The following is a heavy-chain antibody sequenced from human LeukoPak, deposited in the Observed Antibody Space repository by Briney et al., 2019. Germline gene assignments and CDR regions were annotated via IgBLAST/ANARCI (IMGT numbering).Heavy chain of an antibody. Sequence: GGSLRLSCAASGFTFSSYGMHWVRQAPGKGLEWVAVISYDGSNKYYADSVKGRFTISRDNSKNTLYLQMNSLRAEDTAVYYCARAGQRAGRYFDYWGQGTLVTVSS. D-gene: IGHD1-1*01. CDR1: GFTFSSYG. CDR3: ARAGQRAGRYFDY. CDR2: ISYDGSNK. V-gene: IGHV3-30*03. J-gene: IGHJ4*02.